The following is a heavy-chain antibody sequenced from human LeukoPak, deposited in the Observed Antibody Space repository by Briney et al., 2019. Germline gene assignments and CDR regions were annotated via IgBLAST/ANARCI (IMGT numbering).Heavy chain of an antibody. CDR1: GGSICSRSYY. J-gene: IGHJ4*02. D-gene: IGHD6-13*01. CDR2: IYYSGST. V-gene: IGHV4-39*01. Sequence: TSETLSLTCTVSGGSICSRSYYWAWIRQPPGKGLEWIGSIYYSGSTYYNPSLKSRVTISVDTSKNQFSLKLSSVTAADTAVYYCARRGIASAGTGDYWGQGTLVTVSS. CDR3: ARRGIASAGTGDY.